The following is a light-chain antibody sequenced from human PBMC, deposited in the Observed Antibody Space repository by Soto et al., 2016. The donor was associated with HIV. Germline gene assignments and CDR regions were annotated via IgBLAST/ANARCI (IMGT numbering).Light chain of an antibody. V-gene: IGLV3-21*03. Sequence: SYVLTQPPSLSVVPRKTARITCGGNNVGSKSVQWYQQKPGQAPILVLYDDSDRPSGIPERFSGSNSGDTATLTISRVEAGDEADYYCQVWDASTDLVVFGGGTKLTVL. CDR2: DDS. CDR1: NVGSKS. CDR3: QVWDASTDLVV. J-gene: IGLJ2*01.